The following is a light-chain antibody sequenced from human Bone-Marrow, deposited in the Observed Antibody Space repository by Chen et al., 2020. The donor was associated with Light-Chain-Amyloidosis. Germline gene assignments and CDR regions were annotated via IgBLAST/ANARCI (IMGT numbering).Light chain of an antibody. J-gene: IGKJ1*01. V-gene: IGKV3D-15*01. Sequence: EIVMTQSPATLSVSPGERATLSCRASQSVGSNLAWFQQKPGQAPRLLIYYASSRATGIPARFSGRGSGTEFTLTISSLQSEDFAVYYCQQSNKWPPTFGQGTSVDIK. CDR2: YAS. CDR1: QSVGSN. CDR3: QQSNKWPPT.